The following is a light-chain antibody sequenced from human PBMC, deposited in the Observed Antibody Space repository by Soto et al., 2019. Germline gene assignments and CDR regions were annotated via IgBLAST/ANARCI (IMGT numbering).Light chain of an antibody. CDR3: QQYGSLSWT. V-gene: IGKV3-20*01. J-gene: IGKJ1*01. Sequence: DIVLTQSPGTLSLSPGERATLSCRASQIISSNYLGWYQQRPGQAPRLRIYGASTRATGIPDRFSGSGSGTDFTLTISRLEPEDFAVYYCQQYGSLSWTFGQGTKVDI. CDR1: QIISSNY. CDR2: GAS.